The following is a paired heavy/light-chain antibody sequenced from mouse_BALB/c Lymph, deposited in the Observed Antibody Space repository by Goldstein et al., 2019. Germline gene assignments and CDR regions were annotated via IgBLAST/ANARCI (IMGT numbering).Light chain of an antibody. CDR3: SQSTHVPT. J-gene: IGKJ2*01. V-gene: IGKV1-110*01. Sequence: DVVMTQTPLSLPVSLGDQASISCRSSQSLVHSNGNTYLHWYLQKPGQSPKLLIYKVSNRFSGVPDRFSGSGSGTDFTLKISRVEAEDLGVYFCSQSTHVPTFGGGTKLEIK. CDR2: KVS. CDR1: QSLVHSNGNTY.
Heavy chain of an antibody. Sequence: DVQLQESGPGLVKPSQSLSLTCTVTGYSITSDYAWNWIRQFPGNKLEWMGYISYSGSTSYNPSLKSRISITRDTSKNQFFLQLNSVTTEDTATYYCARKKDPYSYFDVWGAGTTVTVSS. V-gene: IGHV3-2*02. CDR3: ARKKDPYSYFDV. CDR2: ISYSGST. J-gene: IGHJ1*01. D-gene: IGHD1-1*01. CDR1: GYSITSDYA.